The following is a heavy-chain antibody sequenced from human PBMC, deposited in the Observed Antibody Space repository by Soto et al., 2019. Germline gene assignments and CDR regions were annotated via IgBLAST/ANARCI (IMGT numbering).Heavy chain of an antibody. CDR3: ADLSLGYCSSTTCPPDY. CDR1: GGSLKNYA. D-gene: IGHD2-2*03. Sequence: ASVKVSCKVSGGSLKNYAISWVRQAPGQGLEWMGGFIPSFGRTTYAQKFQGRVTITADEFTSTVNLELRGLRSEDSAIYFCADLSLGYCSSTTCPPDYWGQGTLVTVSS. CDR2: FIPSFGRT. V-gene: IGHV1-69*13. J-gene: IGHJ4*02.